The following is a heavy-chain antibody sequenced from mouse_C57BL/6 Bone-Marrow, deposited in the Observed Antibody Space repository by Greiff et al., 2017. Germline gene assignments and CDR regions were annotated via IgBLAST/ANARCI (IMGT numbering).Heavy chain of an antibody. D-gene: IGHD3-2*02. CDR1: GFSFNPYA. Sequence: EVKLLESGGGLVQPKGSLKLSCAASGFSFNPYAMNWVRQAPGKGLEWVARISSKSNNYATYYADSVKDRFTISRDDADSMLYLQMNNLKTEYTAMYYCVRGDSSGAAWFAYWGQGTLVTVSA. CDR2: ISSKSNNYAT. V-gene: IGHV10-1*01. J-gene: IGHJ3*01. CDR3: VRGDSSGAAWFAY.